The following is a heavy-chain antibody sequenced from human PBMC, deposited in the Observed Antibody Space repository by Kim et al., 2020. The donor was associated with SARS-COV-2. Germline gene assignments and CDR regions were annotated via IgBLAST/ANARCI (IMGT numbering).Heavy chain of an antibody. V-gene: IGHV1-8*01. D-gene: IGHD4-17*01. CDR3: ARALSYGAHFDY. J-gene: IGHJ4*02. CDR1: GYTFTSYD. Sequence: ASVKVSCKASGYTFTSYDINWVRQATGQGLEWMGWMNPNSGNTGYAQKFQGRVTMTRNTSISTAYMELSSLRSEDTAVYYCARALSYGAHFDYWGQGTLVTVSS. CDR2: MNPNSGNT.